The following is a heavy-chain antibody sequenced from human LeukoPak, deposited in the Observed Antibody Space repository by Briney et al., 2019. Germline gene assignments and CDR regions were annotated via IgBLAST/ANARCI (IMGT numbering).Heavy chain of an antibody. CDR2: ISNDGGGT. J-gene: IGHJ4*02. CDR1: GFTFRSYA. D-gene: IGHD3-22*01. CDR3: AKGSSGYFFDL. V-gene: IGHV3-23*01. Sequence: GGSLRLSCVVSGFTFRSYAMYWVRQAPGKGLEWVSAISNDGGGTTYADFVKGRFSVSRDNSKNTLFLQMNTLRAEDTALYYCAKGSSGYFFDLWGQGTLVTVSS.